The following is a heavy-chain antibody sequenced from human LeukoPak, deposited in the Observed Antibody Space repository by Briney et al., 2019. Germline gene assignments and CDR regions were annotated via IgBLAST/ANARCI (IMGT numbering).Heavy chain of an antibody. Sequence: SETLSLTCTVSSGSVSVHSHYWGWVRQPPGMGLEWIGCIYYTGSTYYNASLKSRVTISVDTSRNQFSLNLTSVTAADTAVYYCTRDHYLSGFTWGQGTLVTVSS. CDR2: IYYTGST. CDR1: SGSVSVHSHY. J-gene: IGHJ4*02. D-gene: IGHD3-10*01. V-gene: IGHV4-39*07. CDR3: TRDHYLSGFT.